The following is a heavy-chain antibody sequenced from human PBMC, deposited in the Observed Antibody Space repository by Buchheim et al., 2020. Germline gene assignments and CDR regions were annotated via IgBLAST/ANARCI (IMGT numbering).Heavy chain of an antibody. D-gene: IGHD3-10*01. CDR3: ARDLVVGYYGSGSGLDY. V-gene: IGHV3-33*01. CDR1: GFTFSNYG. Sequence: QVQLVESGGGVVQPGRSLRLSCAASGFTFSNYGMHWVRQAPGKGLEWVAVIWYDGSNKYYADSVKGRFPISRDNSKNTLYLQMNSLRAEDTAVYYCARDLVVGYYGSGSGLDYWGQGTL. J-gene: IGHJ4*02. CDR2: IWYDGSNK.